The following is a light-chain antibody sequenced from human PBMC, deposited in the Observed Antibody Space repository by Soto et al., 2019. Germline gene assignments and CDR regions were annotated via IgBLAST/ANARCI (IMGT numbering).Light chain of an antibody. Sequence: EIVLTQSPGTLSLSPGERATLSCRASQSVSSSSLAWYQQNPGQAPRLLIYEASSRATGIPDRFSGSGSGTEFTLTISSLQSEDFAVYYCQQYNSWPLTFGGGTKVDIK. J-gene: IGKJ4*01. CDR3: QQYNSWPLT. V-gene: IGKV3-20*01. CDR1: QSVSSSS. CDR2: EAS.